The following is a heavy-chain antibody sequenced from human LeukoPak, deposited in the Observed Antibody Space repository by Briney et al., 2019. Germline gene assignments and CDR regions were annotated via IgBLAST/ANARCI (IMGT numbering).Heavy chain of an antibody. CDR3: AKEGDGSSWWIRYYFDY. D-gene: IGHD6-13*01. V-gene: IGHV1-46*01. J-gene: IGHJ4*02. CDR2: INPSGGST. Sequence: ASVKVSCKASGYTFTSYYIHWVRQAPGQGLEWMGMINPSGGSTSYAQKFQGRVTMTRDTSTSTVYMELRSLRSEDTAVYYCAKEGDGSSWWIRYYFDYWGQGTLVTVSS. CDR1: GYTFTSYY.